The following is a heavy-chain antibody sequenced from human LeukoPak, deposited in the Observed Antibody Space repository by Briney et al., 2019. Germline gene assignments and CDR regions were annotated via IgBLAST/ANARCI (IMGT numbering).Heavy chain of an antibody. V-gene: IGHV4-59*01. D-gene: IGHD4-17*01. CDR2: IYYSGST. CDR1: GGSISSYY. J-gene: IGHJ6*02. CDR3: ATNGDYGSYYYYGMDV. Sequence: PSETLSLTCTVSGGSISSYYWSWIRQPPGKGLEWIGYIYYSGSTNYSPSLKSRVTISVDTSKNQFSLKLSSVTAADTAVYYCATNGDYGSYYYYGMDVWGQGTTVTVSS.